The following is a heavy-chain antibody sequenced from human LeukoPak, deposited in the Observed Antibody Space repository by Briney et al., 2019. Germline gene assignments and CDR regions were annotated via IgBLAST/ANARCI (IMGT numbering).Heavy chain of an antibody. CDR3: ARSRDNYGPPFDY. Sequence: GGSLRLSCAASGFTLSNYAIHWVRQAPGTGLEWVAGISYDESNKPYADSVKGRFTISRDNAKNSLYLQMNRLRAEDTAVYYCARSRDNYGPPFDYWGQGTLVIVSS. CDR2: ISYDESNK. CDR1: GFTLSNYA. J-gene: IGHJ4*02. D-gene: IGHD5-18*01. V-gene: IGHV3-30*04.